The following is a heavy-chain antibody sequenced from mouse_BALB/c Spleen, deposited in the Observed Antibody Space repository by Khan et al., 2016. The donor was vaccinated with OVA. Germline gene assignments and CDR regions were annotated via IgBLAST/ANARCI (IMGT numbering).Heavy chain of an antibody. D-gene: IGHD2-14*01. CDR3: ARGGAAFYRNDGGAMDH. J-gene: IGHJ4*01. CDR2: INTHSGVP. Sequence: QIQLVQSGPELKKPGETVRISCKASGYTFTTAGMQWVQKMPGKGLKWIGWINTHSGVPKYAEDFKGRFAFSLETSASIAYLQITNLKNEDTATDFCARGGAAFYRNDGGAMDHWGQGTSVTVSS. CDR1: GYTFTTAG. V-gene: IGHV9-4*02.